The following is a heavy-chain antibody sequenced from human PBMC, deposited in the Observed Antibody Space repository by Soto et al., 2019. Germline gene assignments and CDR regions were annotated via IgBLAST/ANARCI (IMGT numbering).Heavy chain of an antibody. D-gene: IGHD2-15*01. CDR3: TREAHGGNFES. CDR2: IIAIFDKA. V-gene: IGHV1-69*12. J-gene: IGHJ4*02. CDR1: GGRFNTNA. Sequence: QVQLVQSGAEVKKPGSSVKVSCKVSGGRFNTNAISWLRQAPGQGLEWMGGIIAIFDKANYAQKFQDRVTLTADESTSTAYMDLSSLRSDDPAVYFCTREAHGGNFESWGQGTLVTVSS.